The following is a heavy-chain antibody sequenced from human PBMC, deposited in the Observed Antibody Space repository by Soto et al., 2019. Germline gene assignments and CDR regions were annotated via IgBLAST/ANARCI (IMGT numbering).Heavy chain of an antibody. D-gene: IGHD3-3*01. CDR3: AKESRFLEWLLSYYFDY. CDR2: ISGSGGST. V-gene: IGHV3-23*01. J-gene: IGHJ4*02. Sequence: EVQLLESGGGLVQPGGSLRLSCAASGFTFSSYAMSWVRQAPGKGLEWVSAISGSGGSTYYADSVKGRFTISRDNSKNTLYLQMNSLRAEDTAVYYCAKESRFLEWLLSYYFDYWGQGTLDTVSS. CDR1: GFTFSSYA.